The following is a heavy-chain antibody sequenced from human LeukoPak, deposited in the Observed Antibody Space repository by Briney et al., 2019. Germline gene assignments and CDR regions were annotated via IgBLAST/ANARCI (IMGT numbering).Heavy chain of an antibody. CDR3: ARGRKTTVTTYYFDY. D-gene: IGHD4-17*01. V-gene: IGHV3-30*04. CDR1: GFTFSSYV. CDR2: ISYDGSNE. J-gene: IGHJ4*02. Sequence: PGGSLRLSCAASGFTFSSYVMHWVRQAPGKGLEWVAIISYDGSNEYYADSVKGRFTISRDNSKNTLYLQMNSLRAEDTAVYYCARGRKTTVTTYYFDYWGQGTLVTVSS.